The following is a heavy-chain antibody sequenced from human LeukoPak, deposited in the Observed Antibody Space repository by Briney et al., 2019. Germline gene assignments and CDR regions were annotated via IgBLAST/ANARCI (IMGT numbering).Heavy chain of an antibody. Sequence: GASVKVSRKASGFTFTSSAMQWVRQARGQRLEWIGWIVVGSGNTNYAQKFQERVTITRDMSTSTAYMELSSLRSEDTAVYYCAADQWEGLNYYYYGMDVWGQGTTVTVSS. D-gene: IGHD1-26*01. J-gene: IGHJ6*02. CDR3: AADQWEGLNYYYYGMDV. CDR2: IVVGSGNT. V-gene: IGHV1-58*02. CDR1: GFTFTSSA.